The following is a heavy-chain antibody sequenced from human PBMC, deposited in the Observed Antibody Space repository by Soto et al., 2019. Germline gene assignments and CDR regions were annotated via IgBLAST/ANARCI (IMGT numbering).Heavy chain of an antibody. J-gene: IGHJ6*02. Sequence: PGGSLRLSCAASGFTFSSYGMHWVRQAPGKGLEWVAVIWYDGSNKYYADSVKGRFTISRDNSKNTLYLQMNSLRAEDTAVYYCARDTYYGSGSPRPGYYYYGMDVWGQGTTVTVSS. D-gene: IGHD3-10*01. V-gene: IGHV3-33*01. CDR2: IWYDGSNK. CDR1: GFTFSSYG. CDR3: ARDTYYGSGSPRPGYYYYGMDV.